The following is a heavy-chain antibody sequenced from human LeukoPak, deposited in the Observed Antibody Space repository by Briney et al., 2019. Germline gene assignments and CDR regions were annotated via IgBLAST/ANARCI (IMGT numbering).Heavy chain of an antibody. CDR1: GGSISSYY. CDR3: AREGYCSSTSCSDDAFDI. D-gene: IGHD2-2*01. J-gene: IGHJ3*02. CDR2: IYYSGST. V-gene: IGHV4-59*01. Sequence: SETLSLTCTVSGGSISSYYWSRIRQPPGKGLEWIGYIYYSGSTNYNPSLKSRVTISVDTSKNQFSLKLSSVTAADTAVYYCAREGYCSSTSCSDDAFDIWGQGTMVTVSS.